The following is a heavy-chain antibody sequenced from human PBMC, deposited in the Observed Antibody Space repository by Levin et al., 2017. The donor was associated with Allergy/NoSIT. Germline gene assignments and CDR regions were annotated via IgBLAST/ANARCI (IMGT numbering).Heavy chain of an antibody. D-gene: IGHD3-22*01. J-gene: IGHJ6*02. CDR2: IKQDGSEK. CDR3: ARVRHYYDSSGYYPPSYDYYGMDV. V-gene: IGHV3-7*01. Sequence: GESLKISCAASGFTFSSYWMSWVRQAPGKGLEWVANIKQDGSEKYYVDSVKGRFTISRDNAKNSLYLQMNSLRAEDTAVYYCARVRHYYDSSGYYPPSYDYYGMDVWGQGTTVTVSS. CDR1: GFTFSSYW.